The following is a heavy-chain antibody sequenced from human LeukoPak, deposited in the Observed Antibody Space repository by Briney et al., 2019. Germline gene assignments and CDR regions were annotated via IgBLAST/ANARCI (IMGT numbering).Heavy chain of an antibody. Sequence: ASVKVSCKASGGTFSSYAISWVRQAPGQGLEWMGGINPIFGTANYAQKFQGRVTITADESTSTAYMELSSLRSEDTAVYYCAANPIAARPRTDYWGQGTLVTVSS. V-gene: IGHV1-69*13. CDR3: AANPIAARPRTDY. J-gene: IGHJ4*02. D-gene: IGHD6-6*01. CDR1: GGTFSSYA. CDR2: INPIFGTA.